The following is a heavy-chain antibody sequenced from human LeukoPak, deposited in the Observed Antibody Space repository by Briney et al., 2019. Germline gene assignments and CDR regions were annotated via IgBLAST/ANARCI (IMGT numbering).Heavy chain of an antibody. Sequence: GGSLRPSCAASGFTFSSYRMSWVRQAPGKGLEWVANIKQDGSEKYYVDSVKGRFTISRDNAKNSLYLQMNSLRAEDTAVYYCARDGAQHDYYYYMDVWGKGTTVTVSS. J-gene: IGHJ6*03. CDR2: IKQDGSEK. CDR3: ARDGAQHDYYYYMDV. V-gene: IGHV3-7*01. CDR1: GFTFSSYR. D-gene: IGHD1-26*01.